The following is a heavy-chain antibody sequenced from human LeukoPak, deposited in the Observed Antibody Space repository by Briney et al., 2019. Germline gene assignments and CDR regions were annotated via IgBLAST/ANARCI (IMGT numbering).Heavy chain of an antibody. CDR1: GLTFSSYA. J-gene: IGHJ4*02. D-gene: IGHD6-19*01. CDR3: ALLPGYSSGWRPFDY. Sequence: GRSLRLSCAASGLTFSSYAMHWVRQAPGKGLEWVAVISYDGSNKYYADSVKGRFTISRDNSKNTLYLQMNSLRAEDTAVYYCALLPGYSSGWRPFDYWGQGTLVTVSS. V-gene: IGHV3-30-3*01. CDR2: ISYDGSNK.